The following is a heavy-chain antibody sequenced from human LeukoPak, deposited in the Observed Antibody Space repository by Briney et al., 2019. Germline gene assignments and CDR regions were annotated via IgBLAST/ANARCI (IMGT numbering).Heavy chain of an antibody. CDR1: GASVSSGSYS. J-gene: IGHJ4*02. Sequence: SETLSLTCTVSGASVSSGSYSWNWIRQPPGKGLEWIGYMFYRGSTNYNPSLKSRVSISLDTSKNQFSLRLNSVTAAETAVYYCASQLGGTTFHWGQGTLVTVSS. V-gene: IGHV4-61*01. CDR3: ASQLGGTTFH. CDR2: MFYRGST. D-gene: IGHD1/OR15-1a*01.